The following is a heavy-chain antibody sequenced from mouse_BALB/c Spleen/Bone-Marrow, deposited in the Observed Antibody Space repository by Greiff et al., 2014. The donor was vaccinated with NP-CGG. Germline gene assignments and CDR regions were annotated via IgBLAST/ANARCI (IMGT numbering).Heavy chain of an antibody. V-gene: IGHV1-69*02. CDR1: GYTFTNYW. CDR2: IDPSDSYS. CDR3: ARGVVYYYAMDY. Sequence: QVQLQQSAAELVKPGASVKLSCKASGYTFTNYWMHWVKQRPGQGLEWIGEIDPSDSYSNYNQNFKGKATLTVDKSSSTAYMQLTSLTSEDSAVYYCARGVVYYYAMDYWGQGTSVTVSS. J-gene: IGHJ4*01.